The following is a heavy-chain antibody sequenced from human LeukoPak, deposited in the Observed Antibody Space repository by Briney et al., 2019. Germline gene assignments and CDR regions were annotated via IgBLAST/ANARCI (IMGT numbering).Heavy chain of an antibody. Sequence: GGSLRLSCAASGFTFSTYSMNWVRQAPGKGLEWVSYISSSSTTIYYADSVEGRFTISRDNAKNSLYLQMNSLRAEDTAVYYCTRDRAFTMIRGVIANWFGPWGQGTQVTVSS. CDR1: GFTFSTYS. V-gene: IGHV3-48*01. CDR2: ISSSSTTI. J-gene: IGHJ5*02. D-gene: IGHD3-10*01. CDR3: TRDRAFTMIRGVIANWFGP.